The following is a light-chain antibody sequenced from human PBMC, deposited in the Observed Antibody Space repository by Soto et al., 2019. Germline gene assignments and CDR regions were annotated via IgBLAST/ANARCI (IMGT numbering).Light chain of an antibody. Sequence: DIQMTQSPSSLSASVGDRVTITCRASQSINSYLNWYQQKPGKAPKLLIYAASSLQRGVPSRFSGSGSGTDFTLTISSLQPEDFVIYYCQQSYNTPITFGGGTKVEIK. CDR1: QSINSY. CDR3: QQSYNTPIT. J-gene: IGKJ4*01. V-gene: IGKV1-39*01. CDR2: AAS.